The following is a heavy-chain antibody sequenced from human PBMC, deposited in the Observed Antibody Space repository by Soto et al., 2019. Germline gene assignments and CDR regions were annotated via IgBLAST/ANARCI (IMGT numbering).Heavy chain of an antibody. Sequence: GGSLRLSCAASGFTFSGSALHWVRQASGKGLVWVGRIRSKGNNYATAYGASLKGRFTISRDDSKNTAYLQMNSLNTEDTAVYYCSRQASDFWSGKPQYYMDVWGKGTTVTVSS. CDR2: IRSKGNNYAT. CDR1: GFTFSGSA. J-gene: IGHJ6*03. D-gene: IGHD3-3*01. V-gene: IGHV3-73*01. CDR3: SRQASDFWSGKPQYYMDV.